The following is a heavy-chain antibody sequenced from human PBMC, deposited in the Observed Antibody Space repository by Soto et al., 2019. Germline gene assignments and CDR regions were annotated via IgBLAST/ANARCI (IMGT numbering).Heavy chain of an antibody. CDR3: ARGDDILTGDALDY. V-gene: IGHV1-69*06. J-gene: IGHJ4*02. D-gene: IGHD3-9*01. Sequence: SVKVSCKASGGTFSSYAISWVRQAPGQGLEWMGGIIPIFGTANYAQKFQGRVTITADKSTSTAYMELSSLRSEDTAVYYCARGDDILTGDALDYWGQGTLVTVSS. CDR1: GGTFSSYA. CDR2: IIPIFGTA.